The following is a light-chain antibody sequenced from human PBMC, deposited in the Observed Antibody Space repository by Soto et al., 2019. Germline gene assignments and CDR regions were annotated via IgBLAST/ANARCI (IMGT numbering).Light chain of an antibody. J-gene: IGKJ1*01. CDR2: GAS. CDR1: QSVGSS. V-gene: IGKV3-15*01. CDR3: QHYNNWPPWT. Sequence: EIALTQSPGTLSLSPGERATLSCRSSQSVGSSLAWYQHKPGQAPRLLIYGASTRATGIPARFIGSGSGTEFTLTIRSLQSEDFAVYYCQHYNNWPPWTFGQGTTGDIK.